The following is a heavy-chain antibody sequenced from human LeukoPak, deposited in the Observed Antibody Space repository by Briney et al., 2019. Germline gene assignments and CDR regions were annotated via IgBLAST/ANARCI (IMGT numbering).Heavy chain of an antibody. J-gene: IGHJ4*02. CDR3: ARGDLTTSLIDY. D-gene: IGHD2-21*01. CDR1: GYTFTGYY. V-gene: IGHV1-2*02. CDR2: INPNSGGT. Sequence: ASVKVSCKASGYTFTGYYMHWVRQAPGQGLEWMGWINPNSGGTNYAQKFQGRVTMTTNTSTSTVHMELRSLRSDDTAVYYCARGDLTTSLIDYWGQGTLVTVSS.